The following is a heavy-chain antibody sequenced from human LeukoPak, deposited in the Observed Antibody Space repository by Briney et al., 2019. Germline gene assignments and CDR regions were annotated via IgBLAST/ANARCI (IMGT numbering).Heavy chain of an antibody. J-gene: IGHJ4*02. D-gene: IGHD3-10*01. CDR2: INPNSGGT. Sequence: ASVKVSCKASGYTFTGYYMHWVRQAPGQGLEWMGWINPNSGGTNYAQKFQGRVTMTRDTSISTAYMELTRLTSDDTAVYYCAREPKQVIREFDIWGQGTLVTVSS. V-gene: IGHV1-2*02. CDR1: GYTFTGYY. CDR3: AREPKQVIREFDI.